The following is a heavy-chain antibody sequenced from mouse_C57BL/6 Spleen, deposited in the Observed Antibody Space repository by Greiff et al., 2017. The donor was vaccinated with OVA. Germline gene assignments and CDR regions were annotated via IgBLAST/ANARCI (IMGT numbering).Heavy chain of an antibody. CDR2: IDPSDSYT. Sequence: VQLQQPGAELVKPGASVKLSCKASGYTFTSYWMQWVKQRPGQGLEWIGEIDPSDSYTNYNQKFKGKATLTVDTSSSTAYMQLSSLTSEDSAVYYCARSTTVVPFFDYWGQGTTLTVSS. V-gene: IGHV1-50*01. CDR1: GYTFTSYW. J-gene: IGHJ2*01. D-gene: IGHD1-1*01. CDR3: ARSTTVVPFFDY.